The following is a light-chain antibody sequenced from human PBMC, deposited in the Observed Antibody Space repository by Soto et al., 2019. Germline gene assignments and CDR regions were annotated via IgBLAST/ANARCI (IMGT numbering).Light chain of an antibody. J-gene: IGLJ1*01. V-gene: IGLV1-44*01. CDR3: AAWDDSLNGFYV. Sequence: QSVRTQPPSASGTPGQRVTSSCSGSSSNIGSNTVSWYQQLPGTAPKPLIYSNNRRPSGVPERFSGSNSGTSASLAISGRQSEDEADYYCAAWDDSLNGFYVFGTGTKLTVL. CDR1: SSNIGSNT. CDR2: SNN.